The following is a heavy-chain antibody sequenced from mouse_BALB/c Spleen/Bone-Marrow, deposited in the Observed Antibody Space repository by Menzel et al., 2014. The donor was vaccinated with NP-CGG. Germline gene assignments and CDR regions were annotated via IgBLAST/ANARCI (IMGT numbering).Heavy chain of an antibody. CDR2: INPYNDGT. Sequence: EVQLQQSGPELVKPGASVKMSCKASGYTFTSYVMHWVKQKPGQGLEWIGYINPYNDGTKYNEKFKGKATLTSDKSSSPAYMELSSLTSEDSAVYYCTRGLLRLGSDYWGQGTTLTVSS. D-gene: IGHD2-3*01. CDR3: TRGLLRLGSDY. V-gene: IGHV1-14*01. J-gene: IGHJ2*01. CDR1: GYTFTSYV.